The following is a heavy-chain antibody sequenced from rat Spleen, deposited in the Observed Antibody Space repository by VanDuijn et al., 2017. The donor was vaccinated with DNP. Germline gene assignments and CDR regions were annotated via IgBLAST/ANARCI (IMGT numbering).Heavy chain of an antibody. J-gene: IGHJ3*01. CDR3: AAHYGGFGY. CDR2: ISSSGSTI. CDR1: GFAFSNSD. V-gene: IGHV5-25*01. D-gene: IGHD1-11*01. Sequence: EVQLVKSGGGLLQPGRSIKLSCAASGFAFSNSDMAWVRQAPTKGLEWVASISSSGSTIYYRDSVKGRFTLSRDNAESTLYLQMDSLRSEDTATYYCAAHYGGFGYWGQGTLVTVSS.